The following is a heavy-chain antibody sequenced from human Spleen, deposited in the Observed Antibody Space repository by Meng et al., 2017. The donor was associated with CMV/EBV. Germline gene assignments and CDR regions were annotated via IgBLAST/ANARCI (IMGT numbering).Heavy chain of an antibody. D-gene: IGHD3-9*01. Sequence: SEILSLTCTVSGGSISSYYWSWIRQPPGKGLEWIGYIYYSGSTNYNPSLKSRVTISVDTSKNQFSLKLSSVTAADTAVYYCARGESYDILTGYYPLINAFDIWGQGTVVTVSS. CDR3: ARGESYDILTGYYPLINAFDI. CDR1: GGSISSYY. CDR2: IYYSGST. J-gene: IGHJ3*02. V-gene: IGHV4-59*01.